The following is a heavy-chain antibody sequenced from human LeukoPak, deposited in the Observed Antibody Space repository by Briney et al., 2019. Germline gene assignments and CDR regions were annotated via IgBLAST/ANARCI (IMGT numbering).Heavy chain of an antibody. D-gene: IGHD3-10*01. J-gene: IGHJ4*02. CDR1: GFTFITYA. Sequence: GGSLRLSCAASGFTFITYAISWVRQAPGKGLEWVSTIGGRGVYTYYADSVKGRFTISRDNSKNTLYLQMNSLRADDTAVYYCARDSDYYGSGTFGYLFDYWGQGTLVTVSS. CDR3: ARDSDYYGSGTFGYLFDY. CDR2: IGGRGVYT. V-gene: IGHV3-23*01.